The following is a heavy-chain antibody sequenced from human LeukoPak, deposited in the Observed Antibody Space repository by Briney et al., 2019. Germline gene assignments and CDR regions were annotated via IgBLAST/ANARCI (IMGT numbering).Heavy chain of an antibody. CDR2: IYHSGST. J-gene: IGHJ4*02. CDR1: GGSISSSNW. CDR3: AREDYYDSSGYFCH. Sequence: PSETLSLTCAVSGGSISSSNWWSWVRQPPGKGLEWIGEIYHSGSTNYNPSLKSRVTISVDKSKNQFSLKLSSVTAADTAVYYCAREDYYDSSGYFCHWGQGTLVTVSS. D-gene: IGHD3-22*01. V-gene: IGHV4-4*02.